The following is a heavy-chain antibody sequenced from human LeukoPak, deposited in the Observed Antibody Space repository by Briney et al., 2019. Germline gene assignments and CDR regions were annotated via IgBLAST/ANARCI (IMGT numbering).Heavy chain of an antibody. Sequence: PGGSLRLSCAASGFTVSSDFMHWVRQAPGKGLEWVSVIHPDGHPDGTVRYADSVQGRFTISRDKSEDTLFLQMNSLRVEDTGLYYCVKGHGYILHFWGQGTLVTVSS. D-gene: IGHD3-16*02. CDR1: GFTVSSDF. J-gene: IGHJ4*02. CDR3: VKGHGYILHF. V-gene: IGHV3-53*01. CDR2: IHPDGHP.